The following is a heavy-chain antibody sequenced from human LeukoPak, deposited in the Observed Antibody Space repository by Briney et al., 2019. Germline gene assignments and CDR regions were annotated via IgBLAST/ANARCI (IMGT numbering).Heavy chain of an antibody. CDR1: TFTFSSYA. V-gene: IGHV3-23*01. CDR2: TSGSGGST. J-gene: IGHJ4*02. CDR3: AKDFGLMTTGYFDY. Sequence: GRSLRPSCAASTFTFSSYAMSWVRQAPGKGLEWDSATSGSGGSTYYANSVKGPFTISRDNYKNTLYLQMNSLRAEDTAVYYCAKDFGLMTTGYFDYWGQGTLVTVSS. D-gene: IGHD4-17*01.